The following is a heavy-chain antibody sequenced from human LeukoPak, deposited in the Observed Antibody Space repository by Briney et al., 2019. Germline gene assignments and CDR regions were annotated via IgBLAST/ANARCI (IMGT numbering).Heavy chain of an antibody. CDR3: ARGAGVLLWFGELLEIGY. CDR1: GFTFSRYD. D-gene: IGHD3-10*01. CDR2: IGTAADT. J-gene: IGHJ4*02. Sequence: GGSLRLSCAASGFTFSRYDMHWVRQVTGKGLEWVSGIGTAADTFYPDSVKGRFTISRDNAKNSFYLQMNSLRAEDTAVYYCARGAGVLLWFGELLEIGYWGQGTLVTVSS. V-gene: IGHV3-13*01.